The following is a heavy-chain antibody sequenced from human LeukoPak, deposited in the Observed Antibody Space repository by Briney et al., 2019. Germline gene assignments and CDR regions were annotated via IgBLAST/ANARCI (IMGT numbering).Heavy chain of an antibody. CDR1: GFTFSGYA. J-gene: IGHJ4*02. D-gene: IGHD5-18*01. Sequence: PGGSLRLSCAASGFTFSGYAMSWVRQAPGQGLGWVSTISSSGGSTYYADAVKGRFTISRDNSKNTLYLQLNSLRAEDTAIYYCAKGGSNYGYGLDYWGQGTLVTVSS. V-gene: IGHV3-23*01. CDR3: AKGGSNYGYGLDY. CDR2: ISSSGGST.